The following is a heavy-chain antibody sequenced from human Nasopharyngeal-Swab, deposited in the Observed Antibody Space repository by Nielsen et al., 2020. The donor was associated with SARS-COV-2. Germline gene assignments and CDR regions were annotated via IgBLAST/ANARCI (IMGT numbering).Heavy chain of an antibody. CDR3: ATYGYGSYYYYYMDV. CDR1: GGSISSSSYY. D-gene: IGHD5-18*01. V-gene: IGHV4-39*01. J-gene: IGHJ6*03. Sequence: SETLSLTCTVSGGSISSSSYYWGWIRQPPGKGLEWIGSIYYSGSTYYNPSLKSRVTISLDTSKNQFSLKLSSVTAADTAVYYCATYGYGSYYYYYMDVWGKGTTVTVSS. CDR2: IYYSGST.